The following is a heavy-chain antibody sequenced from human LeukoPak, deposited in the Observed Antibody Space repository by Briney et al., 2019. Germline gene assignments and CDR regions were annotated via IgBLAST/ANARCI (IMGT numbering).Heavy chain of an antibody. D-gene: IGHD2-21*02. CDR2: IYYSGST. CDR3: ARAPAVCGGDCSVYYYYYGMDV. Sequence: SETLSLTCTVSGGSISSYYWNWIRQPPGKGLEWIGYIYYSGSTNYNPSLKSRVTISVDTSKNQFSLKLSSVTAADTAVYYCARAPAVCGGDCSVYYYYYGMDVWGQGTTVTVSS. V-gene: IGHV4-59*01. J-gene: IGHJ6*02. CDR1: GGSISSYY.